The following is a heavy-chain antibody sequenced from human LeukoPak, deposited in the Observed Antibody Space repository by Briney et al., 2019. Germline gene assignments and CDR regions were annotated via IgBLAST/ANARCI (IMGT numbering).Heavy chain of an antibody. CDR1: GFTFSSYG. J-gene: IGHJ6*02. CDR2: ISYDGSNK. V-gene: IGHV3-30*03. CDR3: ARDSNFDWFRGMDV. D-gene: IGHD3-9*01. Sequence: GGSLRLSCAASGFTFSSYGMHWVRQAPGKGLEWVAVISYDGSNKYYADSVKGRFTISRDNSKNTLYLQMNSLRAEDTAVYYCARDSNFDWFRGMDVWGQGTTVTVSS.